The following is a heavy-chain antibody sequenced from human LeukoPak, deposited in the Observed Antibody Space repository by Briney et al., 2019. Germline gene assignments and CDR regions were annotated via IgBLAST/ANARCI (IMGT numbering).Heavy chain of an antibody. V-gene: IGHV1-18*04. D-gene: IGHD2-2*01. Sequence: GASVKVSCKASGYNFKTFGFSWVRQAPGQGLEWMGWITTYNGHTTYAQKFEDRITMTTETSTSTVYMELRSLTSDDTAVYYCARDAGRDCSSTSCYDFDYWGQGTLVTVSS. CDR2: ITTYNGHT. J-gene: IGHJ4*02. CDR3: ARDAGRDCSSTSCYDFDY. CDR1: GYNFKTFG.